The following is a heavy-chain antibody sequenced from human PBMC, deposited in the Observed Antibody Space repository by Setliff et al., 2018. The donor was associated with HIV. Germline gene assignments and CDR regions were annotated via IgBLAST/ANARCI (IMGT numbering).Heavy chain of an antibody. J-gene: IGHJ3*02. CDR1: GYSFTNYW. CDR3: ARHSSSGWYRDHDAFDI. V-gene: IGHV5-51*01. Sequence: PGESLKISCQGSGYSFTNYWIGWVRQMPGKGLEWMGIIYPADSDTRYSPSFQGQVTISADKSISTAYLQWSSLKASDTAMYYCARHSSSGWYRDHDAFDIWGQGTMVTVSS. CDR2: IYPADSDT. D-gene: IGHD6-19*01.